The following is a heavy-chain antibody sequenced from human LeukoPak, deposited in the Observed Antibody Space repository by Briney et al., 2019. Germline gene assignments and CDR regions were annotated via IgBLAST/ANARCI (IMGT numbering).Heavy chain of an antibody. V-gene: IGHV4-59*01. D-gene: IGHD3-10*01. CDR1: GGSISSYY. Sequence: SETLSLTCTVSGGSISSYYWSWIRQPPGKGLEWIGYIYYSGSTNYNPSLKSRVTISVDTSKNQLSLKLSSVTAADTAVYYCARAYYYGSGSYAFDIWGQGTMVTVSS. CDR3: ARAYYYGSGSYAFDI. J-gene: IGHJ3*02. CDR2: IYYSGST.